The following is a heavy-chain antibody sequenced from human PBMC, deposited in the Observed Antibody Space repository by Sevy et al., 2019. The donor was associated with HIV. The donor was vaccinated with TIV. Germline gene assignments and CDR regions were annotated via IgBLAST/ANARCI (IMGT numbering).Heavy chain of an antibody. CDR1: GFTFSSYT. V-gene: IGHV3-48*02. D-gene: IGHD3-16*01. CDR3: AREAGVGPYYFDY. CDR2: ISSYRTI. J-gene: IGHJ4*02. Sequence: GGSLRLSCAASGFTFSSYTMNWVRQAPGKGLEWVSYISSYRTIYYADSVKGQFTISRDNAMNSLYLQMNSLRDEDTAVYFCAREAGVGPYYFDYWGQETLVTVSS.